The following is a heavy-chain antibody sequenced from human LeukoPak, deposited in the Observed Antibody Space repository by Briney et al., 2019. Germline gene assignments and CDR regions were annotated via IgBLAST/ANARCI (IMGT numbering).Heavy chain of an antibody. J-gene: IGHJ4*02. CDR2: IYYSGST. CDR1: GGSISSAGYY. CDR3: AAFLNYYDSSGYPSDY. V-gene: IGHV4-31*03. Sequence: PSETLSLSCTVSGGSISSAGYYWTWIRQHPGKGLEWIGYIYYSGSTYYNPSLESRVSISVDTSKNQFSLKLTSMTAADTAVYYCAAFLNYYDSSGYPSDYWGQGTLVTVSS. D-gene: IGHD3-22*01.